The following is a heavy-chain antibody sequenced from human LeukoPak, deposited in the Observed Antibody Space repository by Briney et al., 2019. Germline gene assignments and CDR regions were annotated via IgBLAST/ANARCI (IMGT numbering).Heavy chain of an antibody. CDR2: IYDSGDT. Sequence: KTSETLSLTSTVSGGSFSSYYWGWIRQSPGKGLEWIAYIYDSGDTNYNPSLKSRVAISIDRSKNQFFLNLSSVTAADTAVYYCAREWCLGYWGQGSLVTVSS. CDR3: AREWCLGY. J-gene: IGHJ4*02. D-gene: IGHD4/OR15-4a*01. V-gene: IGHV4-59*01. CDR1: GGSFSSYY.